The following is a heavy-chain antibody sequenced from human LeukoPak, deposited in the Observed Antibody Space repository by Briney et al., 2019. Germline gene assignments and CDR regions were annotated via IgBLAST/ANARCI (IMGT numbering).Heavy chain of an antibody. CDR3: ARGYYGDQNCFDP. Sequence: SETLSLTCTVSGGSINSYWSWIRQPPGKGLEWIGYIYYSGSTNYNPSLKSRVTISVDTSKNQFYLKLSSVTAADTAVYYCARGYYGDQNCFDPWGQGTLVTGSS. CDR2: IYYSGST. CDR1: GGSINSY. J-gene: IGHJ5*02. V-gene: IGHV4-59*01. D-gene: IGHD4-17*01.